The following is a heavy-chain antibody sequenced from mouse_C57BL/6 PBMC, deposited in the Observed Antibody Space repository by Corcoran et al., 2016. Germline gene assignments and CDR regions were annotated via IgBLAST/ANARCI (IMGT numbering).Heavy chain of an antibody. CDR1: GYTFTDYY. CDR3: ARLRLDLYAMDY. Sequence: EVQLHQSGPELVKPGASVKISCKASGYTFTDYYMNWVKQSHGKSLEWIGDINPNNGGTSYNQKFKGKATLTVDKSSSIAYMELRSLTSEDSAVYYCARLRLDLYAMDYWGQGTSVTVSS. V-gene: IGHV1-26*01. J-gene: IGHJ4*01. CDR2: INPNNGGT.